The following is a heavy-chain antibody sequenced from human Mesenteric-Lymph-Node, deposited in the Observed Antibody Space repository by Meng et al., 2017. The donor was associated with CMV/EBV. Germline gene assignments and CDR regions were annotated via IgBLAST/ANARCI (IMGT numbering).Heavy chain of an antibody. D-gene: IGHD5-24*01. CDR1: GFTFSDYY. V-gene: IGHV3-11*01. J-gene: IGHJ6*02. Sequence: GESLKISCAASGFTFSDYYMSWIRQAPGKGLEWVSYISSSGSTIYYADSVKGRFTISRDNAKNSLYLQMNSLGAEDTAVYYCAREERNYDGMDVWGQGTTVTVSS. CDR2: ISSSGSTI. CDR3: AREERNYDGMDV.